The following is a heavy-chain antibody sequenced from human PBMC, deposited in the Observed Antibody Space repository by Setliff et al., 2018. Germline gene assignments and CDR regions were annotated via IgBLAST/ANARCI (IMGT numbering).Heavy chain of an antibody. CDR3: TTDRAACSGSSCYNGFDV. Sequence: TGGSLRLSCIASGFTVSRAWMNWVRQAPGKGLQWVGRVKSIGGGGTTDYAAPVKGRFTISRDDSKNTVYLQMNSLKTEDTAVYYCTTDRAACSGSSCYNGFDVWGQGTMVTVSS. J-gene: IGHJ3*01. V-gene: IGHV3-15*07. CDR1: GFTVSRAW. D-gene: IGHD2-2*02. CDR2: VKSIGGGGTT.